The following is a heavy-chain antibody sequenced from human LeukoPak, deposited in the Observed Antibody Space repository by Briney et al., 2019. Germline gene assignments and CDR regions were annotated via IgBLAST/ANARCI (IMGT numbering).Heavy chain of an antibody. J-gene: IGHJ4*02. CDR1: GFIFSSFT. CDR3: TRGSYGDYCY. D-gene: IGHD4-17*01. Sequence: GGSLRLSCAASGFIFSSFTMNWVRQAPGKGLEWVSPISSDSKSIYYADSVKGRFIISRDNAKNSLFLQMDSLRAEDTALYYCTRGSYGDYCYWGQGTLVTVSS. CDR2: ISSDSKSI. V-gene: IGHV3-21*01.